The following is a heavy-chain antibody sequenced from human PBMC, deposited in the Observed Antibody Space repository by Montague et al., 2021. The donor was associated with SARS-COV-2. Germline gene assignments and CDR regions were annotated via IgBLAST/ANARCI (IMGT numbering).Heavy chain of an antibody. J-gene: IGHJ4*01. CDR3: ARGSEYYYHPFDY. CDR1: GASMSGYH. CDR2: IYSNGDT. Sequence: SETLSLTCTVSGASMSGYHWSWIRQPAGKAPEWIGRIYSNGDTTXNPSLKSRLTMSVDTSERQFSLKMTSVSAADTAIYYCARGSEYYYHPFDYWGHGNLVTVSS. V-gene: IGHV4-4*07. D-gene: IGHD2/OR15-2a*01.